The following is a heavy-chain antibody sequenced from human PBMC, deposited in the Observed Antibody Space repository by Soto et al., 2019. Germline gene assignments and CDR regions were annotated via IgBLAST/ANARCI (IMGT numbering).Heavy chain of an antibody. D-gene: IGHD2-2*02. V-gene: IGHV3-33*01. CDR1: GFTLNLYG. CDR3: VRDNTPPFRDS. J-gene: IGHJ4*02. CDR2: LWYDGIRQ. Sequence: VESGGCVVQSGRSLTLSCASSGFTLNLYGVHWVRQTPGKGLEWVALLWYDGIRQDYAESVRGRFTVSRDSSTTTVSLRMNSLRVDDTAVYFCVRDNTPPFRDSWGQGTLVTVTS.